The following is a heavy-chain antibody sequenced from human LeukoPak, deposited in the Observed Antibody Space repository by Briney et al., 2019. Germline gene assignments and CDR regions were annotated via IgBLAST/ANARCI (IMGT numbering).Heavy chain of an antibody. CDR1: GGSISSYY. CDR2: IYYSGTT. Sequence: PSETLSLTCTVSGGSISSYYWSWIRQPPGKGREWIGYIYYSGTTNYNSSLKSRVTISVDTSKKQFSLKLSSVTAADTAVYYCARGRYGTISRGWFDPWGQGTLVTVSS. V-gene: IGHV4-59*01. J-gene: IGHJ5*02. D-gene: IGHD1-1*01. CDR3: ARGRYGTISRGWFDP.